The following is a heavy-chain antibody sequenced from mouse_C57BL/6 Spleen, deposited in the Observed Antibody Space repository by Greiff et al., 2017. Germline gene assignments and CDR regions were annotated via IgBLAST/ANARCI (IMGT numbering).Heavy chain of an antibody. Sequence: QVQLQQSGPELVKPGASVKISCKASGYAFSSSWMNWVKQRPGKGLEWIGRIYPGDGDTNYNGKFKGKATLTADKSSSTAYMQLSSLTSEDSAVYFCASEEYYGSSSWFAYWGQGTLVTVSA. CDR2: IYPGDGDT. CDR1: GYAFSSSW. CDR3: ASEEYYGSSSWFAY. V-gene: IGHV1-82*01. J-gene: IGHJ3*01. D-gene: IGHD1-1*01.